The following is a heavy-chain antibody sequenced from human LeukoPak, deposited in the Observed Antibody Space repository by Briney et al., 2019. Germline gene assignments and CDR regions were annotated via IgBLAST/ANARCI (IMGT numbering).Heavy chain of an antibody. V-gene: IGHV4-59*01. J-gene: IGHJ4*02. CDR3: ARRLMIVDGGGTYYFDY. CDR1: GGSISSYY. CDR2: IYYSGST. Sequence: PSETLSLTCTVSGGSISSYYWSWIRQPPGKGLEWIGYIYYSGSTNYNPSLKSRVTISVDTSKNQSSLKLSSVTAADTAVYYCARRLMIVDGGGTYYFDYWGQGTLVTVSS. D-gene: IGHD3-22*01.